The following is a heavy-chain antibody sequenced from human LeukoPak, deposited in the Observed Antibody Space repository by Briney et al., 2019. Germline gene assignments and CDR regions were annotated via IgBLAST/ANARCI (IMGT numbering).Heavy chain of an antibody. CDR3: ARDIFSGYYYDSSGYYYGGIY. CDR2: MNPNSGNT. Sequence: ASVKVSCKASGYTFTSYDINWVRQATGQGLEWMGWMNPNSGNTGYAQKFQGRVTMTRNTSISTAYMELSSLRSEDTAVYYCARDIFSGYYYDSSGYYYGGIYWGQGTLVTVSS. D-gene: IGHD3-22*01. CDR1: GYTFTSYD. V-gene: IGHV1-8*01. J-gene: IGHJ4*02.